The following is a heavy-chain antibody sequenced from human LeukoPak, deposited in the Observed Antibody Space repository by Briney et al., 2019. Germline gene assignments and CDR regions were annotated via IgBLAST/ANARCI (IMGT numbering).Heavy chain of an antibody. CDR2: INHSGGT. CDR1: GGSFSGYY. CDR3: ASSSSSWTPYYYYGMDV. Sequence: SETLSLTCAVYGGSFSGYYWSWIRQPPGKGLEWIGEINHSGGTNYNPSLKSRVTISVDTSKNQFSLKLSSVTAADTAVYYCASSSSSWTPYYYYGMDVWGQGTTVTVSS. D-gene: IGHD6-13*01. J-gene: IGHJ6*02. V-gene: IGHV4-34*01.